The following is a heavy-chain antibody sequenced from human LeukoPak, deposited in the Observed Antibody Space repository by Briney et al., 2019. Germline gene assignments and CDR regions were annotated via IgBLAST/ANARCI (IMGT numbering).Heavy chain of an antibody. J-gene: IGHJ6*03. Sequence: WASVKVSCKASGYTFSGYYLDWVRQAPGQGLEWMGWINPNSDATNYARKFQGRVTMTRDTSISTAYMELSGLRSDDTAVCYCARDLKRTDFWSGTEREYHMDVWGQGTTVTVSS. CDR3: ARDLKRTDFWSGTEREYHMDV. CDR2: INPNSDAT. V-gene: IGHV1-2*02. D-gene: IGHD3-3*01. CDR1: GYTFSGYY.